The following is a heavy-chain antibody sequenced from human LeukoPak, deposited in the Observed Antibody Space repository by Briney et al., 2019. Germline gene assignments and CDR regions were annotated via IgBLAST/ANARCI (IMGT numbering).Heavy chain of an antibody. D-gene: IGHD4-17*01. CDR1: GFTISSYA. CDR3: AKSDYIAYYFDY. Sequence: GGSLRLSCAASGFTISSYAMSWVRQAPGKGLEWVSAISGSGGSTYYADSVKGRFTISRDNSKNTLYLQMNSLRAEDMAVYYCAKSDYIAYYFDYWGQGTLVTVSS. CDR2: ISGSGGST. V-gene: IGHV3-23*01. J-gene: IGHJ4*02.